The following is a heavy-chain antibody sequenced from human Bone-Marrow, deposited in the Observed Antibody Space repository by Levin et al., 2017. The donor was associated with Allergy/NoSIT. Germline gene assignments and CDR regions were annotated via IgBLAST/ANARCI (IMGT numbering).Heavy chain of an antibody. J-gene: IGHJ3*01. CDR1: GVSIGSNGYY. Sequence: LRLSCTVSGVSIGSNGYYWSWIRQLPGKGLEWIGYIYFSGTTYYTPSLRGRVTISLDRSTNQFPLNLNPVTAADTAVYYCASSGSGTYYTDAFDLWGQGTMVTVSS. V-gene: IGHV4-31*03. D-gene: IGHD3-10*01. CDR2: IYFSGTT. CDR3: ASSGSGTYYTDAFDL.